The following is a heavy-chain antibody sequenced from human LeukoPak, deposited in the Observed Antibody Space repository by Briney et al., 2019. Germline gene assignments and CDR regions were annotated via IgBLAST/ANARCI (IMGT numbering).Heavy chain of an antibody. CDR3: ARGGGLDV. CDR1: GFTFNNYA. CDR2: ISGSGGTT. Sequence: GGSLRLSCTASGFTFNNYAIDWVRQAPGKGLEWVSAISGSGGTTYYADSVKGRFTISRDNSKNTLYLQMSNLRAEDTAVYFCARGGGLDVWGQGATVTVSS. J-gene: IGHJ6*02. V-gene: IGHV3-23*01. D-gene: IGHD3-16*01.